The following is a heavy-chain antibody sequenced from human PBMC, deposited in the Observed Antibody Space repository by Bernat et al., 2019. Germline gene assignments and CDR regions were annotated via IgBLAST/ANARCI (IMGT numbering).Heavy chain of an antibody. D-gene: IGHD5-12*01. V-gene: IGHV3-7*04. CDR2: IKEDGSET. Sequence: DVQLVESGGGLIQPGGSLRLSCEASGFIFSNTYMGWVRQAPGKGLERVANIKEDGSETFYVGSVKGRFTISRDNAKNSLYLQMNSLRAEDTAVYYCARFGGGYTSWGQGTLVTVSS. CDR1: GFIFSNTY. J-gene: IGHJ5*02. CDR3: ARFGGGYTS.